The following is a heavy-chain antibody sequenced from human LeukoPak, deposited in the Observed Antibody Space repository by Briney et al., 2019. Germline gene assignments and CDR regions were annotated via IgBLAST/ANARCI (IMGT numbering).Heavy chain of an antibody. Sequence: TSETLSLTCAVYGGSFSGYYWSWIRQPPGKGLEWIGEINHSGSTNYNPSLRSRVTLSVDTSKNQFSLKLSSVTAADTAVYYCASAGTRGYYYFDYWGQGTLVTVSS. J-gene: IGHJ4*02. CDR1: GGSFSGYY. CDR2: INHSGST. V-gene: IGHV4-34*01. D-gene: IGHD3-10*01. CDR3: ASAGTRGYYYFDY.